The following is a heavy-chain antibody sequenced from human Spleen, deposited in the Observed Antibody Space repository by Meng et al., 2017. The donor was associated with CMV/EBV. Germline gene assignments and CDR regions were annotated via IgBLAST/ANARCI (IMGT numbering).Heavy chain of an antibody. CDR1: GYTFSTYG. J-gene: IGHJ5*02. V-gene: IGHV1-18*01. D-gene: IGHD1-26*01. CDR3: ARGRVGASWFDT. Sequence: ASVKVSCKASGYTFSTYGVTWVRQAPGQGLEWMGWISADNGDTNYAQKVQGRVTMTTDTTTRTAYMELRRLESDDTAVYYCARGRVGASWFDTWCQGTLVTVSS. CDR2: ISADNGDT.